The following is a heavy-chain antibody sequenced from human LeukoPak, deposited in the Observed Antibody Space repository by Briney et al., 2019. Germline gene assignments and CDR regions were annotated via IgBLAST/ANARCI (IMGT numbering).Heavy chain of an antibody. CDR3: ASPFVCVDTAMDAGCYFDY. Sequence: GGSLRLSCAAYGFTFSSYSMNWVRQAPGKGLELVSSISSSSSYIYYADSVKGRFTISRENAKNSLYLQMNSLRAEDTAVYYCASPFVCVDTAMDAGCYFDYWGQGTLVTVSS. CDR1: GFTFSSYS. V-gene: IGHV3-21*01. CDR2: ISSSSSYI. D-gene: IGHD5-18*01. J-gene: IGHJ4*02.